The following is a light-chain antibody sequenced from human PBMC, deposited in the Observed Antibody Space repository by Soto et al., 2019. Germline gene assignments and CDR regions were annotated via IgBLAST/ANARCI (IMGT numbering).Light chain of an antibody. J-gene: IGKJ2*01. V-gene: IGKV1-5*01. CDR2: DAS. CDR3: QQYNSPYT. CDR1: QSISDL. Sequence: GDRVTITCRASQSISDLLAWYHQKPGKAPKLLIYDASSLESGAPSRFSGSGYGTEFTLTISSLQPDDFATYYCQQYNSPYTFGQGTKVDIK.